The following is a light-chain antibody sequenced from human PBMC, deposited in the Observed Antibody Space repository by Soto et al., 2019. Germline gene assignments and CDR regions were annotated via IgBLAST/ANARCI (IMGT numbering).Light chain of an antibody. V-gene: IGKV1-5*03. CDR1: QNVNDW. J-gene: IGKJ1*01. CDR3: QQYNTASPRT. Sequence: DIQMTQSPSTLSASMGDRVTITCRASQNVNDWLAWYQHKPGKAPKLLIYKTSTLDSGVPSRFSGSGSGTEFTLTISSLQPDDFASYYCQQYNTASPRTFGQVTKVEIK. CDR2: KTS.